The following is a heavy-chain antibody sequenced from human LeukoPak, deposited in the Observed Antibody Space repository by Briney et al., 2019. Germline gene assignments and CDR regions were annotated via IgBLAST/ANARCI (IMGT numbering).Heavy chain of an antibody. CDR1: GFTFSSYA. D-gene: IGHD3-22*01. V-gene: IGHV3-23*01. J-gene: IGHJ3*02. CDR2: FSGCGSGT. CDR3: AKAVGSSGYFSRDAFDI. Sequence: GGPLRLSYAPSGFTFSSYAMSCVREARGKALEWVAVFSGCGSGTYYADSVRGRFTISRGNSKNTVYLQMNSLRAEDTAIYYCAKAVGSSGYFSRDAFDIWGQGTMVTVSS.